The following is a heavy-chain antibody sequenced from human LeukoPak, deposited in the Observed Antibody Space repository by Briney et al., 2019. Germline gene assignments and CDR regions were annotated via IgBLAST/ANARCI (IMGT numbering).Heavy chain of an antibody. V-gene: IGHV4-39*07. CDR2: INHSGST. CDR1: GGSISSNSYY. D-gene: IGHD4-17*01. J-gene: IGHJ5*02. CDR3: ACRGNTYGDYPGWFDP. Sequence: SETLSLTCAVSGGSISSNSYYWSWIRQPPGKGLEWIGKINHSGSTNYNPSLKSRVTISVDTSKNQFSLKLSSVTAADTAVYYCACRGNTYGDYPGWFDPWGQGTLVTVSS.